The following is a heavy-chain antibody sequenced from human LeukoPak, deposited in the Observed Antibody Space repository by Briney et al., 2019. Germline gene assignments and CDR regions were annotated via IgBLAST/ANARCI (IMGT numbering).Heavy chain of an antibody. D-gene: IGHD5-18*01. CDR1: GGTFSSYA. Sequence: GASVKVSCKASGGTFSSYAISWVRQAPGQGLEWMGRIIPILGIANYAQKFQGRVTITVDKSTSTAYMELSSLRSEDTAVYYCARLRGYSYGSTDYWGQGTLVTVSS. V-gene: IGHV1-69*04. CDR2: IIPILGIA. J-gene: IGHJ4*02. CDR3: ARLRGYSYGSTDY.